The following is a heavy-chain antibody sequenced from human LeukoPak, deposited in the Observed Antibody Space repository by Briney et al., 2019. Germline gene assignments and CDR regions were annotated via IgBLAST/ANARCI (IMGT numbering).Heavy chain of an antibody. V-gene: IGHV3-15*01. CDR2: INIKRDGGTS. J-gene: IGHJ4*02. Sequence: RTGGSLRLSCEASGFTFSNAWMSWVRRPPGKGLEWVGRINIKRDGGTSDYAAPVNGRFTISRDDSKNTVYLQMNSLKTDDTAVYYCNIYYYDHVWGPSHWGQGTLVTVSS. CDR3: NIYYYDHVWGPSH. D-gene: IGHD3-16*01. CDR1: GFTFSNAW.